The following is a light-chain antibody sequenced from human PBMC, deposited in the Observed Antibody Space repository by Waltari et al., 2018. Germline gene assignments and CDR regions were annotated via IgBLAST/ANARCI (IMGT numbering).Light chain of an antibody. J-gene: IGKJ3*01. CDR2: WAS. Sequence: DIVVTQSPESLSVSLGERATIHCTSSQSVLYRSSNKNFLAWYQQKPGQPPKLLIYWASTRESGVPDRFSGSGSGTDFTLTISSLQAEDVAVYYCQQYYSTRFTFGPGTKVDIK. V-gene: IGKV4-1*01. CDR1: QSVLYRSSNKNF. CDR3: QQYYSTRFT.